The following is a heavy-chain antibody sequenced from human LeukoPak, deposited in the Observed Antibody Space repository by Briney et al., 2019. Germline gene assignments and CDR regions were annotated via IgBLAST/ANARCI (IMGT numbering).Heavy chain of an antibody. CDR3: AADPPGVADHHTFDI. D-gene: IGHD6-19*01. J-gene: IGHJ3*02. Sequence: SVKVSCKASGFTFTSSAVQWVRQARGQRLEWIGWIVVGSGNTNYARKFQERVTITRDMSTSTAYMELSSLRSEDTAVYYCAADPPGVADHHTFDIWGQGTMVTVSS. CDR1: GFTFTSSA. CDR2: IVVGSGNT. V-gene: IGHV1-58*01.